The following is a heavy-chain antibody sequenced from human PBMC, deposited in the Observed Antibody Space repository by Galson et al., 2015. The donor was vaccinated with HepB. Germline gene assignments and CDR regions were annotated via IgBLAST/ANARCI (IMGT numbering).Heavy chain of an antibody. Sequence: SLRLSCAGSGFTFSNYGMHWVRQAPGKGLEWVALISFDGSQKHYADSVESRFTISRDNSKNTVYLQMNSLRVEDTAMYYCAKDPHTVFYGMDVWGQGTTVTVSS. V-gene: IGHV3-30*18. CDR3: AKDPHTVFYGMDV. CDR2: ISFDGSQK. CDR1: GFTFSNYG. D-gene: IGHD4-17*01. J-gene: IGHJ6*02.